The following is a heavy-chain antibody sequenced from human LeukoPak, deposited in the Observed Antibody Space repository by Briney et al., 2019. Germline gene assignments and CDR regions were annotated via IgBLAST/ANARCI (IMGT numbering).Heavy chain of an antibody. D-gene: IGHD1-26*01. CDR1: GFTFSSYA. CDR3: AKVTGVVGATVLANDY. V-gene: IGHV3-23*01. J-gene: IGHJ4*02. CDR2: ISGSGGST. Sequence: GGSLRLSCAASGFTFSSYAMSWVRQAPGKGLEWVSAISGSGGSTYYADSVKGRSTISRDNSKNTLYLQMNSLRAEDTAVYYCAKVTGVVGATVLANDYWGQGTLVTVSS.